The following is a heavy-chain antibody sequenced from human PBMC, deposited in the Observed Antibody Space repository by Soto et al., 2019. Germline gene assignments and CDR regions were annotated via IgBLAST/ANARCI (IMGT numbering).Heavy chain of an antibody. Sequence: QVQLVESGGGLVKPGGSLRLSCAASGFTFSDYYMSWIRQAPGKGMEWVSYISSSSSYTNYADSVKGRFTISRDNAKNSLYLQMNSLRAEDTAVYYCSRGNSGWYGGWFDPWGQGTLVTVSS. CDR1: GFTFSDYY. CDR3: SRGNSGWYGGWFDP. CDR2: ISSSSSYT. V-gene: IGHV3-11*05. J-gene: IGHJ5*02. D-gene: IGHD6-19*01.